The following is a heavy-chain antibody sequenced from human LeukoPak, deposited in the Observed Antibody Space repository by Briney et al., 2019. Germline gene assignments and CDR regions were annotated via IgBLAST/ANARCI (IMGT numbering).Heavy chain of an antibody. CDR2: IHASGPT. CDR1: GGSISSYY. Sequence: SETLSLTCTVSGGSISSYYWSWIRQPPGKGLEWIAYIHASGPTNYNPSLKSRITISVDTSKNQFSLKLSSVTAADTAVYYCARHDAGIAARPFDNWGQGTLVTVSS. CDR3: ARHDAGIAARPFDN. V-gene: IGHV4-4*09. J-gene: IGHJ4*02. D-gene: IGHD6-6*01.